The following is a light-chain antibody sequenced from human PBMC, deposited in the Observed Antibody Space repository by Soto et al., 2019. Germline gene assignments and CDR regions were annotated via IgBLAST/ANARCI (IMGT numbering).Light chain of an antibody. Sequence: EIVLTQSPGTLSLSPGERATLSCRASQSVSSSYLAWYQQKPGQAPRLLIYVASRRATGIPDRFSGSGSGTDFTLTISSLQPDDFATYYCQQYNSYPYTFGQGTKLEIK. CDR1: QSVSSSY. V-gene: IGKV3-20*01. CDR2: VAS. J-gene: IGKJ2*01. CDR3: QQYNSYPYT.